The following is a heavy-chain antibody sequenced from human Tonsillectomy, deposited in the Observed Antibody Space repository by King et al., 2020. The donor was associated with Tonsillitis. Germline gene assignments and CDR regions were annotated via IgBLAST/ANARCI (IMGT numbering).Heavy chain of an antibody. V-gene: IGHV4-31*03. CDR2: IYYSGST. J-gene: IGHJ4*02. CDR3: ARGYCVGDCYSTDFFDY. D-gene: IGHD2-21*02. CDR1: VGSISSGGYY. Sequence: QLQLQESGPGLVKPSQTLSLTCTVSVGSISSGGYYWSWIRQHPGKGLEWIGYIYYSGSTYFNPSLKSRVTISVDTSKNQFSLKLSSVTAADTAVYYCARGYCVGDCYSTDFFDYWGQGTLVTVSS.